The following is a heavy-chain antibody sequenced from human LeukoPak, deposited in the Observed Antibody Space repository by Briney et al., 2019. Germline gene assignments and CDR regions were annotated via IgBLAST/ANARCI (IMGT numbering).Heavy chain of an antibody. V-gene: IGHV3-48*04. J-gene: IGHJ4*02. Sequence: GGSLRLSCAASGFTFSSYSMNWVRQAPGKGLEWVSYISSSSSTIYYADSVKGRFTISRDNAKNSLYLQMNSLRAEDTAVYYCARDPRRLDYYDSSGYYYLGWGQGTLVTVSS. CDR2: ISSSSSTI. CDR3: ARDPRRLDYYDSSGYYYLG. CDR1: GFTFSSYS. D-gene: IGHD3-22*01.